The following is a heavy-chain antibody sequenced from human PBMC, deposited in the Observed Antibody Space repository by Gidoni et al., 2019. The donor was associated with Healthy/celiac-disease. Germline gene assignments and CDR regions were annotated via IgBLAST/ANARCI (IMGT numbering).Heavy chain of an antibody. CDR1: GFTFSSYS. CDR3: ARELAYCGGDCYSRPNAFDI. V-gene: IGHV3-21*01. J-gene: IGHJ3*02. D-gene: IGHD2-21*02. Sequence: EVQLVESGGGLVKPGGSLRLSCAASGFTFSSYSMNWVRQAPGKGLEWVSSISSSSSYIYYADSVKGRFTISRDNAKNSLYLQMNSLRAEDTAVYYCARELAYCGGDCYSRPNAFDIWGQGTMVTVSS. CDR2: ISSSSSYI.